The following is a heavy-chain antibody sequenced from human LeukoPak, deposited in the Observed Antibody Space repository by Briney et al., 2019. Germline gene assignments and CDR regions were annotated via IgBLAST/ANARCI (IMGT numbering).Heavy chain of an antibody. CDR1: GFTFRSYG. CDR2: LWYDGSNK. J-gene: IGHJ6*03. Sequence: GGSLRLSCAESGFTFRSYGMHWVRQAPGKGLEWVAVLWYDGSNKDYADSVKGRFTISRDNSKNTLYLQMNSLRAEDTAVYYCARDIRSYYYMDVWGKGTTVTVSS. CDR3: ARDIRSYYYMDV. V-gene: IGHV3-33*01.